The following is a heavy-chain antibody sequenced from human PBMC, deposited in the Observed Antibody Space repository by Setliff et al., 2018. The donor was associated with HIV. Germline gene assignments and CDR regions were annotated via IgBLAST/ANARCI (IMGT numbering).Heavy chain of an antibody. CDR2: IYSSGNT. D-gene: IGHD6-19*01. CDR3: AREEKLSAVAGTMYYYYAMDV. V-gene: IGHV4-61*02. J-gene: IGHJ6*02. Sequence: SLTCTVSGGSIRSDSYYWTWIRQPAGEGLEWIGRIYSSGNTNYNPSLESRVTISVDTSKNQFSLKLSSVTAADTAVYYCAREEKLSAVAGTMYYYYAMDVWGQGTTVTVSS. CDR1: GGSIRSDSYY.